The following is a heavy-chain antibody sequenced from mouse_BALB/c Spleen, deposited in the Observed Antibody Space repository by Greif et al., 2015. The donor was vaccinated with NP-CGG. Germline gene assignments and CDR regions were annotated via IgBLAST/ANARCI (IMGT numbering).Heavy chain of an antibody. V-gene: IGHV7-3*02. J-gene: IGHJ3*01. Sequence: EVQLQQSGGGLVQPGGSLRLSCATSGFTFTDYYMSWVRQPPGKALEWLGFIRNTANGYTTEYSASVKGRFTISRDNSQSILYLQMKTLRAEDSATYYCARGDGYYWFAYWGQGTLVTVSA. CDR2: IRNTANGYTT. CDR3: ARGDGYYWFAY. D-gene: IGHD2-3*01. CDR1: GFTFTDYY.